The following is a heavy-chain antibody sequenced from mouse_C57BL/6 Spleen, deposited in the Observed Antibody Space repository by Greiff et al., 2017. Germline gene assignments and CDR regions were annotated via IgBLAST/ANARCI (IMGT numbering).Heavy chain of an antibody. D-gene: IGHD2-13*01. Sequence: QVQLQQSGPELVKPGASVKISCKASGYAFSSSWMNWVKQRPGKGLEWIGRIYPGDGDTNYNGKFKGKATLTAAKSSSTAYMQLSSLTSEDSAVYFCARSVTGYWYFDVWGTGTTVTVSS. V-gene: IGHV1-82*01. CDR3: ARSVTGYWYFDV. CDR2: IYPGDGDT. CDR1: GYAFSSSW. J-gene: IGHJ1*03.